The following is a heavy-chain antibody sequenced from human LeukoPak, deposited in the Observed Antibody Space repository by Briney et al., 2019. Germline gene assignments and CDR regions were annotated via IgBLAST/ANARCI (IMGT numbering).Heavy chain of an antibody. Sequence: SVKVSCKASGGTFSSYAISWVRQAPGQGLEWMGGIIPIFGTANYAQKFQGRVTITTDESTSTAYMELRSLRSEDTAVYYCGVGGSNFFDYAFDIWGQGTMVTVSS. D-gene: IGHD2-15*01. CDR1: GGTFSSYA. CDR3: GVGGSNFFDYAFDI. J-gene: IGHJ3*02. CDR2: IIPIFGTA. V-gene: IGHV1-69*05.